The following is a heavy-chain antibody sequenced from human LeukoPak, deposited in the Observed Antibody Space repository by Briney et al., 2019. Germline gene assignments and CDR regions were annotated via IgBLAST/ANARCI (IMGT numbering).Heavy chain of an antibody. CDR3: ARAISITMIEYYFDY. D-gene: IGHD3-22*01. Sequence: SETLSLTCTVSGGSISSYYWSWLRQPAGKGLEWIGRIYTSGSTNYNPSLKSRVTISVDTSKNQFSLKLSSVTAADTAVYYCARAISITMIEYYFDYWGQGTLVTVSS. V-gene: IGHV4-4*07. J-gene: IGHJ4*02. CDR2: IYTSGST. CDR1: GGSISSYY.